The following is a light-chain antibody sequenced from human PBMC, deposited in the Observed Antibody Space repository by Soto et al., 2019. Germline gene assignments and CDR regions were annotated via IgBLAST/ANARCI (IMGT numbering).Light chain of an antibody. J-gene: IGKJ5*01. V-gene: IGKV1-33*01. CDR2: DAS. Sequence: DIQMTQSPSSLSASVGDRVTITCQASRDIRTYLNWYHQKRGAAPKVLIYDASNLETGVPSRFTGSGSGTDFTFTISILQPEDIGIYYCQQYDSVPPTFGQGTRLEI. CDR3: QQYDSVPPT. CDR1: RDIRTY.